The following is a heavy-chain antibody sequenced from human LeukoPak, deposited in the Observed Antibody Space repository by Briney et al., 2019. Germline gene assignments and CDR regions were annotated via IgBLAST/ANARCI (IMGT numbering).Heavy chain of an antibody. D-gene: IGHD3-10*01. J-gene: IGHJ3*02. CDR3: ARVYYYGSGSADI. V-gene: IGHV4-39*02. Sequence: PSETLSLTCAVSGGSISSTTSYWGWIRQPPGKGLEWIGRIYYSGSTFYNPSLKSRVTISVDTSKNQLSLRLSSVTAADTAVYDCARVYYYGSGSADIWGQGTMVTVAS. CDR2: IYYSGST. CDR1: GGSISSTTSY.